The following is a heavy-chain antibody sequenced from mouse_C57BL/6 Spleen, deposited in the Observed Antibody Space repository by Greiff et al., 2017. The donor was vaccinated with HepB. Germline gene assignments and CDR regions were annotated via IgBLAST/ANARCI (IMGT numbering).Heavy chain of an antibody. V-gene: IGHV1-52*01. D-gene: IGHD2-2*01. Sequence: QVQLQHPGAELVRPGSSVKLSCKASGYTFTSYWMHWVKQRPIQGLEWIGNIDPSDSETHYNQKFKDKATLTVDKSSSTAYMQLSSLTSEDSAVYYCARREGGYDFAWFAYWGQGTLVTVSA. CDR3: ARREGGYDFAWFAY. J-gene: IGHJ3*01. CDR2: IDPSDSET. CDR1: GYTFTSYW.